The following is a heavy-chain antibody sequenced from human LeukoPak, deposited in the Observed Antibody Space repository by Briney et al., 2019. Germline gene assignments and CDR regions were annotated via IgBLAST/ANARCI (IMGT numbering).Heavy chain of an antibody. CDR1: GFTFSSYW. Sequence: GGSLRLSCAASGFTFSSYWMHWVRQAPGKGLEWVSYISSSGSTIYYADSVKGRFTISRDNAKNSLYLQMNSLRAEDTAVYYCARDRDFWSGYLPDAFDIWGQGTMVTVSS. D-gene: IGHD3-3*01. CDR2: ISSSGSTI. V-gene: IGHV3-48*04. J-gene: IGHJ3*02. CDR3: ARDRDFWSGYLPDAFDI.